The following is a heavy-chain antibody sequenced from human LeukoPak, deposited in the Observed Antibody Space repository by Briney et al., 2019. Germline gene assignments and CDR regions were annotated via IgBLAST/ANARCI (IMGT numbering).Heavy chain of an antibody. Sequence: ASVKVSCKASGYTFTSYDINWVRQATGQGLEWMGWMNPNSGNTGYAQKFQGRVTMTRNTPISTAYMELSSLRSDDTAVYYCARDYDYVWGSYRYKRDDAFDIWGQGTMVTVSS. V-gene: IGHV1-8*01. J-gene: IGHJ3*02. D-gene: IGHD3-16*02. CDR3: ARDYDYVWGSYRYKRDDAFDI. CDR2: MNPNSGNT. CDR1: GYTFTSYD.